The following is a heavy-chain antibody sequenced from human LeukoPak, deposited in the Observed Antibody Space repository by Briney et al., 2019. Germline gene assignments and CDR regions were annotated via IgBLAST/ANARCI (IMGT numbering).Heavy chain of an antibody. V-gene: IGHV5-51*01. CDR2: IYPGDSDT. CDR1: GYSFTSYW. D-gene: IGHD4-23*01. Sequence: GECLKISCKGSGYSFTSYWIGWVRQMPGKGLEWMGIIYPGDSDTRYSPSFQGQVTISADKSISTAYLQWSSLKASDTAMYYCARPDDYGGTLDAFDIWGQGTMVTVSS. J-gene: IGHJ3*02. CDR3: ARPDDYGGTLDAFDI.